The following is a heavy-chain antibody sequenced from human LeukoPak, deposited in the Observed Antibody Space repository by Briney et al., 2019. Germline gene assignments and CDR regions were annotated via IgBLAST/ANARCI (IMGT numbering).Heavy chain of an antibody. V-gene: IGHV3-30*18. CDR3: AKLIVVVPAPRDGMDV. CDR2: ISYDGSNK. CDR1: GFTFSSYG. Sequence: SLILSCAASGFTFSSYGMHWVRLAPVKVLVWVAVISYDGSNKYYADSVKGRFTISRDNSKNTLYLQMNSLRTEDTAVYYCAKLIVVVPAPRDGMDVWGKGTTVTVSS. D-gene: IGHD2-2*01. J-gene: IGHJ6*04.